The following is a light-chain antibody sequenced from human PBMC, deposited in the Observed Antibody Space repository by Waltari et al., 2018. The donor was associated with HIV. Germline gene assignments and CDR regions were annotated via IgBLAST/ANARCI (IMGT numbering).Light chain of an antibody. Sequence: GTPGQTVTISCIGTSSNIGADYDVHCYRQVPGAAPKLLIYRTDARPSGVPDRFSGSRSGASASLAIIGLQTDDEAEYYCQSYDSSLFWVFGGGTKLTVL. CDR2: RTD. V-gene: IGLV1-40*03. J-gene: IGLJ3*02. CDR1: SSNIGADYD. CDR3: QSYDSSLFWV.